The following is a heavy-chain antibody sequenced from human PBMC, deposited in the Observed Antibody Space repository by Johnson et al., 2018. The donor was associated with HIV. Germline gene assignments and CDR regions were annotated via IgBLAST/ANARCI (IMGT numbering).Heavy chain of an antibody. CDR1: GFTFSSYG. J-gene: IGHJ3*02. CDR3: ARSATGTTADAFDI. V-gene: IGHV3-30*02. CDR2: IRYDGSNK. Sequence: QMQLVESGGGVVQPGGSLRLSCAASGFTFSSYGMHWVRQAPGKGLEWVAFIRYDGSNKYYADSVKGRFTISRDNAKNSLYLQMNSLRAEDTAVYYCARSATGTTADAFDIWGQGTMVTVSS. D-gene: IGHD1-7*01.